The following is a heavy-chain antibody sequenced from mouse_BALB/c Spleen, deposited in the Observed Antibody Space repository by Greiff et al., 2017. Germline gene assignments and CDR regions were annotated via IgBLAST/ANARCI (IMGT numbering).Heavy chain of an antibody. Sequence: EVKLVESGGGLVQPGGSMKLSCVASGFTFSNYWMNWVRQSPEKGLEWVAEIRLKSNNYATHYAESVKGRFTISRDDSKSSVYLQMNNLRAEDTGIYYCTRPLYDGYPWFAYWGQGTLVTVSA. D-gene: IGHD2-3*01. J-gene: IGHJ3*01. CDR1: GFTFSNYW. CDR3: TRPLYDGYPWFAY. CDR2: IRLKSNNYAT. V-gene: IGHV6-6*02.